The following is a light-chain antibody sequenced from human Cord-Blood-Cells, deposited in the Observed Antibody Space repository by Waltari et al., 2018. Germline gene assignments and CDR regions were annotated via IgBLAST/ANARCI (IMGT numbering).Light chain of an antibody. CDR1: STDVGRYKL. J-gene: IGLJ3*02. CDR2: EGS. CDR3: CSYAGSSTLV. V-gene: IGLV2-23*01. Sequence: QPALTQPASVSGSPGQSITISCTGTSTDVGRYKLLSWYQRHPGKAPRLMIYEGSKRPSGVSNRFSGSKSGNTASLTISGLQAEDEADYYCCSYAGSSTLVFGGGTKLTVL.